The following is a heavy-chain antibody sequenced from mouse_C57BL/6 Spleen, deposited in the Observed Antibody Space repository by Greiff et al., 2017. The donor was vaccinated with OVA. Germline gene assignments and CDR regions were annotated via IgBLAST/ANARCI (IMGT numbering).Heavy chain of an antibody. CDR3: AMGLWDYAWFAY. V-gene: IGHV1-26*01. J-gene: IGHJ3*01. D-gene: IGHD2-4*01. CDR1: GYTFTDYY. CDR2: INPNNGGT. Sequence: EVQLQQSGPELVKPGASVKISCKASGYTFTDYYMNWVKQSHGKSLEWIGDINPNNGGTSYNQKFKGKATLTVDKSSSTAYMELRSLTSEDSAVYYCAMGLWDYAWFAYWGQGTLVTVSA.